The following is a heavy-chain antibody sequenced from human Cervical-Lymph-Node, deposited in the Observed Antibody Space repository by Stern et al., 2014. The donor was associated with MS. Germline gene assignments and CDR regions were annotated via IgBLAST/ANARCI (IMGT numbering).Heavy chain of an antibody. CDR2: INTNTGNP. J-gene: IGHJ5*02. D-gene: IGHD6-6*01. CDR3: SSGLYSSSSPVP. V-gene: IGHV7-4-1*02. Sequence: VQLVESGSELKKPGASGKVSCKASGYTFTSYAINWVRQAPGHGLEWMGWINTNTGNPSYAQGFTGRFVFSLDTSVNTAYLQINSLRANDTAMYYCSSGLYSSSSPVPWGQGTLVTVSS. CDR1: GYTFTSYA.